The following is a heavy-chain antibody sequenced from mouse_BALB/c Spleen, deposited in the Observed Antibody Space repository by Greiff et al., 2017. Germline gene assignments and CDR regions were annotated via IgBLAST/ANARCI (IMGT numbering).Heavy chain of an antibody. CDR3: ARVRFNYAMDY. Sequence: VKLMESGPGLVQPSQSLSITCTVSGFSLTSYGVHWVRQSPGKGLEWLGVIWSVGSTDYNAAFISRLSISKDNSKSQVFFKMNSLQANDTAIYYCARVRFNYAMDYWGQGTSVTVSS. CDR2: IWSVGST. CDR1: GFSLTSYG. J-gene: IGHJ4*01. V-gene: IGHV2-2*02.